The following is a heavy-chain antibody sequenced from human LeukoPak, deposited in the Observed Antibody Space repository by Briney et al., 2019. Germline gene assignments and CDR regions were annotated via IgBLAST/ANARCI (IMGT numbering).Heavy chain of an antibody. D-gene: IGHD3-10*01. V-gene: IGHV4-39*07. CDR2: IYYSGST. CDR3: ARVFSYGSGSYYFDY. Sequence: PSETLSLTCTVSGGSISSSSYYWGWIRQPPGKRLEWIGSIYYSGSTYYNPSLKSRVTISVDTSKNQFSLKLSSVTAADTAVYYCARVFSYGSGSYYFDYWGQGTLVTVSS. CDR1: GGSISSSSYY. J-gene: IGHJ4*02.